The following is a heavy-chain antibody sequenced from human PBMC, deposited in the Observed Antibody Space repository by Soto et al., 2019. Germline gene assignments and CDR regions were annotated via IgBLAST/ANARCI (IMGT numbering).Heavy chain of an antibody. Sequence: QVQVVQSGAEVKQPGSSVKGSCKVSGGTFSTYSISWVRQAPGQGLEWVGGIIPIFGAAKPAQKFQGRVTITPDDSTSRVYMELSGLRSEDTAVYFCARDGDRVTARHWGQGTLVTVSS. CDR1: GGTFSTYS. J-gene: IGHJ4*02. D-gene: IGHD7-27*01. CDR2: IIPIFGAA. V-gene: IGHV1-69*01. CDR3: ARDGDRVTARH.